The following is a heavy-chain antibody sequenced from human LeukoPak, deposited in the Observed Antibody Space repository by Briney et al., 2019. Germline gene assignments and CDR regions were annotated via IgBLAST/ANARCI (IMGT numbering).Heavy chain of an antibody. CDR3: ARGTNYYDSSGYIGDFFDY. Sequence: SETLSLTCTVSGGPISSYYWSWIRQPPGKGLEWIGYIYYSGSTNYNPSLKSRVTISVDTSKNQFSLKLSSVTAADTAVYYCARGTNYYDSSGYIGDFFDYWGQGTLVTVSS. CDR1: GGPISSYY. J-gene: IGHJ4*02. CDR2: IYYSGST. D-gene: IGHD3-22*01. V-gene: IGHV4-59*01.